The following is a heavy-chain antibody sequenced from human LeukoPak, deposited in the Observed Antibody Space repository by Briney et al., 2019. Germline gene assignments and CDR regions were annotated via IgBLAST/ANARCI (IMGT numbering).Heavy chain of an antibody. J-gene: IGHJ4*02. CDR3: ARAPGSFDY. CDR1: GGSISSGSYY. D-gene: IGHD3-10*01. Sequence: PSQTLSLTCTVSGGSISSGSYYWSWIRQPAGKGLEWIGRIYTSGSTNYNPSLKSRVTISVDTSKNQFSLKLTSVTAADTALYYCARAPGSFDYWGQGTLVTVSS. V-gene: IGHV4-61*02. CDR2: IYTSGST.